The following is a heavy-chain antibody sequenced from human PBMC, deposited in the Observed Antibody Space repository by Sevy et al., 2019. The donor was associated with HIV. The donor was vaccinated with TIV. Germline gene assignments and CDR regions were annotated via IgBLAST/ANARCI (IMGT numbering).Heavy chain of an antibody. D-gene: IGHD3-22*01. CDR3: ASAREYYSDNSGYLDY. V-gene: IGHV1-24*01. J-gene: IGHJ4*02. CDR2: FDPEDGET. CDR1: GSTLTALS. Sequence: ASVKVSCKVSGSTLTALSMHWVRQAPGKGLEWMARFDPEDGETIYAQKFQGRVIMTEDTSTDTAYVDLSNLRSEDTAVYYCASAREYYSDNSGYLDYWGQGTLVTVSS.